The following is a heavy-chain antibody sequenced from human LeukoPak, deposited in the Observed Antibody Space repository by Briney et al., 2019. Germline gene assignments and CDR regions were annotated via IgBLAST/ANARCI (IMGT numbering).Heavy chain of an antibody. Sequence: PGGSLRLSCAASGFPFSSYWMSWVRQAPGKGLEWVANIEPDGSEKSYVDSVKGRFTISRDNAKNSLYLQMNSLRAEDTAVYYCARGQMAGYWGQGTLVTVSS. CDR3: ARGQMAGY. J-gene: IGHJ4*02. V-gene: IGHV3-7*05. D-gene: IGHD5-24*01. CDR2: IEPDGSEK. CDR1: GFPFSSYW.